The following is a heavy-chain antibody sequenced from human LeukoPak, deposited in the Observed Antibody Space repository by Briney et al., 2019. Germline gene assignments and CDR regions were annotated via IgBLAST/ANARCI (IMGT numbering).Heavy chain of an antibody. D-gene: IGHD6-13*01. J-gene: IGHJ5*02. V-gene: IGHV1-24*01. CDR3: ARLRIAAAGTNWFDP. CDR2: FDPEDGET. Sequence: GASVKVSCKVSGYTLTDLSMHWVRQAPGKGLEWMGGFDPEDGETIYAQMFQGRVTMTEDTSTDTAYMELSSLRSEDTAVYYCARLRIAAAGTNWFDPWGQGTLVTVSS. CDR1: GYTLTDLS.